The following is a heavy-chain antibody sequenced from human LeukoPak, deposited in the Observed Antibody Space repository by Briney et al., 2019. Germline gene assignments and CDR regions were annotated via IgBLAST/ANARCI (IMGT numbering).Heavy chain of an antibody. V-gene: IGHV3-23*01. CDR2: ISGSGGST. Sequence: GGSLRLSCAASGFTFSSYAMSWVRQAPGKGLEWVSAISGSGGSTYYEDSVKGRFTISRDNSKNTLYLQMKSLRAEDTAVYYCAKGLLEWLLSYMDVWGKGTTVTVSS. J-gene: IGHJ6*03. CDR1: GFTFSSYA. CDR3: AKGLLEWLLSYMDV. D-gene: IGHD3-3*01.